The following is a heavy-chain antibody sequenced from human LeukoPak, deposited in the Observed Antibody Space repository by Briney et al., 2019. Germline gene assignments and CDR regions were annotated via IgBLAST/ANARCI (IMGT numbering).Heavy chain of an antibody. V-gene: IGHV4-4*07. D-gene: IGHD4-11*01. CDR2: IYTSGST. Sequence: SETLSLTCTVSGGSISSYYWSWIRQPAGKGLEWIGRIYTSGSTNYNPSLKSRVTISVDTSKNQFSLKLSSLTAADTAVYYCARVPDRNYPYYFDYWGQGTLVTVSS. CDR3: ARVPDRNYPYYFDY. CDR1: GGSISSYY. J-gene: IGHJ4*02.